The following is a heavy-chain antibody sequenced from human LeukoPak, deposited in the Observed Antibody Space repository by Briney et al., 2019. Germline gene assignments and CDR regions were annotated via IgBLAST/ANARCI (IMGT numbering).Heavy chain of an antibody. CDR3: AKGGGGDFPFDY. Sequence: GGSLKLSVPASELPFRNKPMAWAGRPPGKGWGWVSGLSGGGGSTYYADSVKGRFTISRDNLKNTLYLQMNSLRAEDTAVYYCAKGGGGDFPFDYWGQGTLVTVSS. CDR2: LSGGGGST. CDR1: ELPFRNKP. V-gene: IGHV3-23*01. D-gene: IGHD2-21*02. J-gene: IGHJ4*02.